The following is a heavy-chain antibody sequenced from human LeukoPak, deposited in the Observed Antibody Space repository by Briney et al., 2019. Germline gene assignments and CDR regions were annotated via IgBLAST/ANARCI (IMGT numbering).Heavy chain of an antibody. V-gene: IGHV3-11*01. CDR3: ANHTVVVTATRDAFAF. CDR1: GFTFSDYY. Sequence: PGGSLRLSCAASGFTFSDYYMSWIRQAPGKGLEWVTYIRFSGSTIYYADSVKGRFTISRDNAKNSLYLQMNSLRAEDTAVYYCANHTVVVTATRDAFAFWGQGTMVTVSS. CDR2: IRFSGSTI. D-gene: IGHD2-21*02. J-gene: IGHJ3*01.